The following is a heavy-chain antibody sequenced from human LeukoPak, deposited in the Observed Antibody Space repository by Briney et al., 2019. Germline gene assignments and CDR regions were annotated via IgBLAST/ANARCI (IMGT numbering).Heavy chain of an antibody. Sequence: ASVKVSCKVSGYTLTELSMHWVRQAPGKGLEWMGGFDPEDGETIYAQKFQGRVTMTEDTSTDTAYMELSSLRSEDTAVYYCATDNFGVVPAAISLQHWGQGTLVTVSS. CDR1: GYTLTELS. CDR2: FDPEDGET. CDR3: ATDNFGVVPAAISLQH. V-gene: IGHV1-24*01. J-gene: IGHJ1*01. D-gene: IGHD2-2*02.